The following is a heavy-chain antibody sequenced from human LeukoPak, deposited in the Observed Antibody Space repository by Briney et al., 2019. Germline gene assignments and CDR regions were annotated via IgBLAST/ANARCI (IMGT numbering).Heavy chain of an antibody. CDR2: ISSSSSYI. Sequence: GGSLRLSCAASGFTFSSYSMNWVRQAPGKGLEWVSSISSSSSYIYYADSVKGRFTISRDDAKNSLYLQMNSLRAEDTAVYYCARDLYGGSGSYSEKTDYWGQGTLVIVSS. D-gene: IGHD3-10*01. J-gene: IGHJ4*02. CDR3: ARDLYGGSGSYSEKTDY. V-gene: IGHV3-21*01. CDR1: GFTFSSYS.